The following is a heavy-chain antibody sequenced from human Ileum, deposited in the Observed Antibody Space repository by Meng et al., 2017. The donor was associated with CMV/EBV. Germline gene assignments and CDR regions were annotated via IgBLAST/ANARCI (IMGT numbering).Heavy chain of an antibody. CDR2: IYAKGNT. J-gene: IGHJ5*02. CDR1: GGSINNYY. CDR3: ARDRSSSWYKDWFAP. D-gene: IGHD6-13*01. Sequence: QRPLQESGHGLVKPWETLSLTCTVSGGSINNYYWSWIRQSAEKGLEWIGRIYAKGNTNYNPSLQSRVTMSVDTSKNQFSLKLSSVTAADTAVYYCARDRSSSWYKDWFAPWGQGTLVTVSS. V-gene: IGHV4-4*07.